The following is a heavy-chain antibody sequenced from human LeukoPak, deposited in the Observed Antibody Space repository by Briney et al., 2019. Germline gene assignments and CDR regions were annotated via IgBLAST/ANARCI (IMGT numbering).Heavy chain of an antibody. CDR3: ARVDGYYNWFDP. CDR2: NYYSGST. Sequence: SETLSLTCTVSGGSISSYYWSWIRQPPGKGLEWIGYNYYSGSTNYNPSLKSRVTISVDTSKNQFSLKLSSVTAADTAVYYCARVDGYYNWFDPWGQGTLVTVSS. J-gene: IGHJ5*02. D-gene: IGHD5-24*01. CDR1: GGSISSYY. V-gene: IGHV4-59*01.